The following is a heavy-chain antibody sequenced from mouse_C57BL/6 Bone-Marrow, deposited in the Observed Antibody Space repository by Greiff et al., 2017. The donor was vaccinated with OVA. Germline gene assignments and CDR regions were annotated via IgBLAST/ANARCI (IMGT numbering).Heavy chain of an antibody. Sequence: QFHVTQSVAALSLPGSSVTLSCPSSCSTFPLSGISWVQQRTGQGLEWIGEIYPRSGNTYYNEKFKGKATLTADKSSSTAYMELRSLTSEDSAVYFCARRWGLPWYFDVWGTGTTVTVSS. CDR1: CSTFPLSG. D-gene: IGHD2-4*01. J-gene: IGHJ1*03. V-gene: IGHV1-81*01. CDR3: ARRWGLPWYFDV. CDR2: IYPRSGNT.